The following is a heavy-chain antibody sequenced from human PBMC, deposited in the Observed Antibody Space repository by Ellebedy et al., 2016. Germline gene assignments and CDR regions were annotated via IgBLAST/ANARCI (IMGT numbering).Heavy chain of an antibody. CDR3: ARANSYYYDSSGSLDY. D-gene: IGHD3-22*01. Sequence: ASVKVSXKASRYTFTSYDINWVRQATGQGLEWMGWMNPNSGNTGYAQKFQGRVTMTRNTSINTAYMELSSLRSEDTAVYYCARANSYYYDSSGSLDYWGQGTLVTVSS. CDR2: MNPNSGNT. V-gene: IGHV1-8*01. J-gene: IGHJ4*02. CDR1: RYTFTSYD.